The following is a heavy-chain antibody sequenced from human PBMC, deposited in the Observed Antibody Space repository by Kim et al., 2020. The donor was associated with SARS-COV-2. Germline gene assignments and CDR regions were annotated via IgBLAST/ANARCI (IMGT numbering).Heavy chain of an antibody. Sequence: KNDATDTYYADSVRGRFTTSRNNSKNMVYLQMNSLGAGDTALYYCTTAFEYWGQGTLVTVSS. CDR3: TTAFEY. V-gene: IGHV3-74*01. CDR2: KNDATDT. J-gene: IGHJ4*02.